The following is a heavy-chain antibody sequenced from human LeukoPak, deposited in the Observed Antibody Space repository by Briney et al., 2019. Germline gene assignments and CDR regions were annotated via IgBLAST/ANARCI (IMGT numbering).Heavy chain of an antibody. Sequence: PGRSLRLSCAASGFTFSSYAMHWVRQAPGKGLEWVAVISYDGSNKYYADSVKGRFTISRDNSKNTLYLQMNSLRAEDTAVYYCARVRAVAAPFDYWGQGTLVTVSS. J-gene: IGHJ4*02. CDR2: ISYDGSNK. CDR1: GFTFSSYA. D-gene: IGHD6-19*01. V-gene: IGHV3-30*04. CDR3: ARVRAVAAPFDY.